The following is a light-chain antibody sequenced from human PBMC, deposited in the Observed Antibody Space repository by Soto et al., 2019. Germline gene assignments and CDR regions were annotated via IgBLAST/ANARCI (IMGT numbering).Light chain of an antibody. CDR1: QPLRNK. Sequence: IVLTQSPGTLSVSPRGGDSLSGRASQPLRNKLAWYQQKPSQAPRLLIYGGFTRATGIPARFSGSGSGTESTLTISGLQSEDFAIYYCQQHNAWHLTFGPGTNLYLK. CDR2: GGF. CDR3: QQHNAWHLT. J-gene: IGKJ3*01. V-gene: IGKV3-15*01.